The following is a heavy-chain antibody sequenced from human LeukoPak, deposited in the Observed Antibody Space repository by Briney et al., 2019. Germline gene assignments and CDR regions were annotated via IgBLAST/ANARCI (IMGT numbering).Heavy chain of an antibody. CDR2: INHSGST. Sequence: PGGSLRLSCAASGFTFSSYWMHWVRQAPGKGLGWIGEINHSGSTNYNPSLKSRVTISVDTSKNQFSLKLSSVTAADTAVYYCEVTPGGYWGQGTLVTVSS. D-gene: IGHD2-21*02. J-gene: IGHJ4*02. V-gene: IGHV4-34*08. CDR3: EVTPGGY. CDR1: GFTFSSYW.